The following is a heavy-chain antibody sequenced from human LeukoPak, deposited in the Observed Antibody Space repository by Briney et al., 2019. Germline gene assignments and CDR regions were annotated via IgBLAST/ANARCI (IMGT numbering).Heavy chain of an antibody. D-gene: IGHD3-3*01. V-gene: IGHV3-33*08. CDR1: GGSINSYY. CDR2: MWDDGNNK. J-gene: IGHJ5*02. CDR3: ARDDGEWRLNWFDH. Sequence: LSLTCTVSGGSINSYYWSWIRQPPGKGLEWVALMWDDGNNKYYADSVKGRFTVSRDNSKKTLYLQMNSLRAEDTAVYYCARDDGEWRLNWFDHWGQGTLVTVSS.